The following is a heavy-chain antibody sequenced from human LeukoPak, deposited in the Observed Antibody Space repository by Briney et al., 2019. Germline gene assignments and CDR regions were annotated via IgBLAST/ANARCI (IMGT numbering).Heavy chain of an antibody. V-gene: IGHV1-69*04. J-gene: IGHJ4*02. CDR1: GGTFSSYA. CDR3: ARSHYYDSSGYYGLGYYFDY. D-gene: IGHD3-22*01. Sequence: SVKVSFKASGGTFSSYAISWVRQAPGPGLEWMGRIIPILGIANYAQKFQGRVTITADKSTSTAYMELSSLRSEDTAVYYCARSHYYDSSGYYGLGYYFDYWGQGTLVTVSS. CDR2: IIPILGIA.